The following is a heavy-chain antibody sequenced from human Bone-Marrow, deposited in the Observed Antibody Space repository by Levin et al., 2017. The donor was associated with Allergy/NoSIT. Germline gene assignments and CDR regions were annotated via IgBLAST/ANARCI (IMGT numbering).Heavy chain of an antibody. CDR2: IKQDGSEK. D-gene: IGHD2-15*01. J-gene: IGHJ4*02. CDR3: ARDCRGGSCYRGFDY. Sequence: GESLKISCAASGFTFSSYWMSWVRQAPGKGLEWVANIKQDGSEKYYVDSVKGRFTISRDNAKNSLYLQMNSLRAEDTAVYYCARDCRGGSCYRGFDYWGQGTLVTVSS. CDR1: GFTFSSYW. V-gene: IGHV3-7*03.